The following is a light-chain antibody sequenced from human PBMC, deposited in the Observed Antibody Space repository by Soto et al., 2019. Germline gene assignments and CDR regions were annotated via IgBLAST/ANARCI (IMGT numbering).Light chain of an antibody. CDR1: QSITNNY. CDR3: HQHGTSPWA. J-gene: IGKJ1*01. Sequence: ETVLTQSPGTLSLSPGERATLSCRASQSITNNYLAWYQQKPGQAPRVLIYAASSRATGIPDKFSGVGSGTDFTLAISSLEPEDFAVYYCHQHGTSPWALGQGNRVEIK. CDR2: AAS. V-gene: IGKV3-20*01.